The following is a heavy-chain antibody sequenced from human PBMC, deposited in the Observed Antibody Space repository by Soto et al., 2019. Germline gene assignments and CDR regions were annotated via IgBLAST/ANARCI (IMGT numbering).Heavy chain of an antibody. V-gene: IGHV1-69*12. CDR2: IIPIFGTA. Sequence: QVQLVQSGDEVQKPGSSVNVSCKASGGTFSSYAISWVRQAPGQGLEWMGGIIPIFGTANYAQKFQGRVTITADESTSTAYMELSSLRSEDTAVYYCARVRVRFLEWLGSEGWGQGTLVTVSS. CDR3: ARVRVRFLEWLGSEG. J-gene: IGHJ4*02. CDR1: GGTFSSYA. D-gene: IGHD3-3*01.